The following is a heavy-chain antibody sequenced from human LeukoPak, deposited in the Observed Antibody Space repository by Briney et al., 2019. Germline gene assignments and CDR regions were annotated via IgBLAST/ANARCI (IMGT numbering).Heavy chain of an antibody. CDR3: AREYSYGTNFDY. J-gene: IGHJ4*02. CDR2: ISGSGGRT. D-gene: IGHD5-18*01. CDR1: GFTFSSYA. V-gene: IGHV3-23*01. Sequence: PGGSLRLSCAASGFTFSSYAMSWVRQAPGKGLEWVSGISGSGGRTYYADSVKGRFTISRDNSKDTLYLQMNSLRAEDTAVYYCAREYSYGTNFDYWGQGTLVTVSS.